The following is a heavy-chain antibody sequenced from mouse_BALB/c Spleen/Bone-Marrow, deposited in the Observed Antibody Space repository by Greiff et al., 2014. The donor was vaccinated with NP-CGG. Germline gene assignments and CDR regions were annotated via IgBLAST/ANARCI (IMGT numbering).Heavy chain of an antibody. CDR1: GYTFTTYT. CDR3: ARRDDGYGLFDY. Sequence: QVQLQQSGAELARPGASVKMSCRASGYTFTTYTIHWVRQRPGQGLEWIGYINPSSGYTNYIQKFKDKATLTADKSSSTAYMQLSSLTSEDSAVYYCARRDDGYGLFDYWGQGTTLTVSS. J-gene: IGHJ2*01. V-gene: IGHV1-4*01. D-gene: IGHD2-3*01. CDR2: INPSSGYT.